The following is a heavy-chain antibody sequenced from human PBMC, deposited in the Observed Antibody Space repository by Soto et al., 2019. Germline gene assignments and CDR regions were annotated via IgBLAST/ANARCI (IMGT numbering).Heavy chain of an antibody. CDR2: ISGSGGST. J-gene: IGHJ4*02. V-gene: IGHV3-23*01. D-gene: IGHD3-10*01. Sequence: HPGGSLRLSCAASGFTFSSYAMSWVRQAPGKGLEWVSAISGSGGSTYYADSVKGRFTISRDNSKNTLYLQMNSLRAEDTAVYYCAKDWHYRWFGESPPYYSDYWGQGTLVTVSS. CDR3: AKDWHYRWFGESPPYYSDY. CDR1: GFTFSSYA.